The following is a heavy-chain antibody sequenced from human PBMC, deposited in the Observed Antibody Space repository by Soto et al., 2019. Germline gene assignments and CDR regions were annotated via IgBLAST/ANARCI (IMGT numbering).Heavy chain of an antibody. J-gene: IGHJ4*02. CDR2: IYPGDSDT. Sequence: GESLKISCKGSGYIFSNYWIGWVRQMPGKGLEWMGIIYPGDSDTEYSPSFQGQVTISADKSISTAYLQWSGLKASDTAMYFCARRMQQRTGSYDFWGQGTLVTVSS. D-gene: IGHD6-13*01. CDR3: ARRMQQRTGSYDF. V-gene: IGHV5-51*01. CDR1: GYIFSNYW.